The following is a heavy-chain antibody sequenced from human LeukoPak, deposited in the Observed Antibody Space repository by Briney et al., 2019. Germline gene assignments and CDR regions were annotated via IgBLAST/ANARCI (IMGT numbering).Heavy chain of an antibody. CDR3: ARRITISSLGLGY. J-gene: IGHJ4*02. CDR2: IIPIFGTA. D-gene: IGHD3-9*01. Sequence: GASVTVSCKASGGTFSSYAISWVRQAPGQGLEWMGGIIPIFGTANYAQKFQGRVTITADESTSTAYMELSSLRSEDTAVYYCARRITISSLGLGYWGQGTLVTVSS. V-gene: IGHV1-69*01. CDR1: GGTFSSYA.